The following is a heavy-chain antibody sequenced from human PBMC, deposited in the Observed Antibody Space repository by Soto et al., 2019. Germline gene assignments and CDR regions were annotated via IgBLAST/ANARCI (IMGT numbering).Heavy chain of an antibody. CDR1: GFTFSGSA. J-gene: IGHJ6*02. Sequence: EVQLVESGGGLVQPGGSLKLYCAASGFTFSGSAVHWVRQASGKGLEWVGRIRSKANNYATAYAASVQGRFTIFRDDLKNTAYLQMNSLKTEDTAVYHCTNPQVYYGMDVWGQGTTVTVSS. V-gene: IGHV3-73*02. CDR3: TNPQVYYGMDV. CDR2: IRSKANNYAT.